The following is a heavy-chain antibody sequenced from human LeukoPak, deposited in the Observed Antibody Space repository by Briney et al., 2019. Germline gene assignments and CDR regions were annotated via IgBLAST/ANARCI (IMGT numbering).Heavy chain of an antibody. CDR3: AAGGTAGGNY. J-gene: IGHJ4*02. CDR2: INHSGSI. V-gene: IGHV4-34*01. CDR1: GGSFSGYY. Sequence: PSETLSLTCAVYGGSFSGYYWSWIREPPGKGLEWIGEINHSGSINYNPSLKSRVTISVDTSKNQFSLKLSSVTAADTAVYYCAAGGTAGGNYWGQGTLVTVSS. D-gene: IGHD3-16*01.